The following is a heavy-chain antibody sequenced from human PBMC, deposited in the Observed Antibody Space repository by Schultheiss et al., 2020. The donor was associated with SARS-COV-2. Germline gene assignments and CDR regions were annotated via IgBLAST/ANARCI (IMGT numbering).Heavy chain of an antibody. D-gene: IGHD3-22*01. V-gene: IGHV4-59*01. CDR1: GGSISSYY. J-gene: IGHJ4*02. CDR2: IYYSGST. CDR3: ARDAKEYDSSGYWGYFDY. Sequence: GSLRLSCTVSGGSISSYYWSWIRQPPGKGLEWIGYIYYSGSTNYNPSLKSRVTISVDTSKNQFSLKLSSVTAADTAVYYCARDAKEYDSSGYWGYFDYWGQGTLVTVSS.